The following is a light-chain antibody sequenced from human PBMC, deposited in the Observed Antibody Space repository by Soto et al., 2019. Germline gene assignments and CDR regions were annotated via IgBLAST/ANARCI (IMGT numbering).Light chain of an antibody. Sequence: EVVLTQSPATLSLSPGERATLSCRASQSVGSYLAWYQQKPGQAPRLLIYDASNRATGIPARFSGSGSGTDFTLTISSLEPEDFAVYYCQQYGSSYGVTFGQGTRLEIK. CDR3: QQYGSSYGVT. J-gene: IGKJ5*01. CDR1: QSVGSY. V-gene: IGKV3-11*01. CDR2: DAS.